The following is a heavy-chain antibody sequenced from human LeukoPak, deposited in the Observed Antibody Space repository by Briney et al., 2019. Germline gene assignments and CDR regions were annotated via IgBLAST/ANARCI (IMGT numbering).Heavy chain of an antibody. Sequence: ASVKVSCKASGYTFTGYYMHWVRQAPGQGLEWMGWINPNSGGTDYAQKFQGRVTMTRDTSISTAYMELSRLRSDDTAVYYCARGPHGRIYDILTGFDYWGQGTLVTVSS. D-gene: IGHD3-9*01. J-gene: IGHJ4*02. CDR2: INPNSGGT. CDR3: ARGPHGRIYDILTGFDY. CDR1: GYTFTGYY. V-gene: IGHV1-2*02.